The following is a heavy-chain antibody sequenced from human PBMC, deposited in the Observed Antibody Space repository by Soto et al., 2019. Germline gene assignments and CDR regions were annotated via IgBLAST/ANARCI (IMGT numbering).Heavy chain of an antibody. D-gene: IGHD7-27*01. CDR1: GGSFSGYY. V-gene: IGHV4-34*01. Sequence: PSDTLSLTCAVYGGSFSGYYWTWIRRPPGQGLEWIGEINHSGSTNHNPSLKSRVTISVDTSKNQFSLTLSTVTAAGTDVYYCARVNMESWGSFYYYYRIDVWGQGTRDTVSS. J-gene: IGHJ6*01. CDR3: ARVNMESWGSFYYYYRIDV. CDR2: INHSGST.